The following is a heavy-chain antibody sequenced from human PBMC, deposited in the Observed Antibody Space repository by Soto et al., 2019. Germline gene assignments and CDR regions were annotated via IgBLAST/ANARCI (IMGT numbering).Heavy chain of an antibody. CDR1: GDTFSSYT. Sequence: VKVSCKASGDTFSSYTISWVRQAPGQGLEWMGRIIPTLGIVNYAQDFQGRVTISADKSTSTAYMELSSLRSEDTAVYYCATVIAYGDYRPFDLWGRGTLVTVSS. V-gene: IGHV1-69*02. CDR2: IIPTLGIV. J-gene: IGHJ2*01. CDR3: ATVIAYGDYRPFDL. D-gene: IGHD4-17*01.